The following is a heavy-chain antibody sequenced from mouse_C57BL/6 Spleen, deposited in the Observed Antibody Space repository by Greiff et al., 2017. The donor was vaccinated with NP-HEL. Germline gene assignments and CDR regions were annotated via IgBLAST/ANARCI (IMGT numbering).Heavy chain of an antibody. CDR2: IDHSDSYT. D-gene: IGHD4-1*01. Sequence: QVQLQQPGAELVKPGASVKLSCKASGYTFTSYWMQWVKQRPGQGLEWIGEIDHSDSYTNYNQQFKGKATLTVDTYSSTADMQLSSLTSEDSAVYYCSRLTGTWFAYWGQGTLVTVSA. CDR1: GYTFTSYW. CDR3: SRLTGTWFAY. J-gene: IGHJ3*01. V-gene: IGHV1-50*01.